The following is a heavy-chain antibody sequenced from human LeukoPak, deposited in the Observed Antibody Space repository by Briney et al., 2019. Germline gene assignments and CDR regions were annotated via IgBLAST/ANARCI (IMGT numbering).Heavy chain of an antibody. Sequence: GGSLRLSCAASGFTFSTYNMNWVRHAPGKGLVWVSRIYIDGSSTNYADSVKGRFTISRDNAKNTLYLQMNSLRAEDTAVYYCAGGIAVAGTLGYWGQGTLVTVSS. V-gene: IGHV3-74*01. D-gene: IGHD6-19*01. J-gene: IGHJ4*02. CDR1: GFTFSTYN. CDR3: AGGIAVAGTLGY. CDR2: IYIDGSST.